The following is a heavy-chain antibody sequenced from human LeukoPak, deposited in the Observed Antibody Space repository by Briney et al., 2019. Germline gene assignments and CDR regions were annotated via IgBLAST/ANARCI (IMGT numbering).Heavy chain of an antibody. J-gene: IGHJ4*02. V-gene: IGHV3-43*02. D-gene: IGHD5-18*01. CDR3: AKDLDTAMVSGMNY. CDR1: GFTFDDYA. Sequence: GGSLRLSCAASGFTFDDYAMHWVRQAPGKGLEWVSLISGDGGSTYYADPVKGRFTISRDNSKNSLYLQMNSLRTEDTALYYCAKDLDTAMVSGMNYWGQGTLVTVSS. CDR2: ISGDGGST.